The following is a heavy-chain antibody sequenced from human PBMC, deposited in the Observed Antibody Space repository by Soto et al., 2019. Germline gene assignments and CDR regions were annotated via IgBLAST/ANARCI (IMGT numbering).Heavy chain of an antibody. CDR2: IKNKANSYTT. Sequence: GGSLRLSGAASGFTFNDYYMDWVRQAPGKGLEWVSRIKNKANSYTTEYDAPVKGRFIISRDYSKKAVVLQMNRLKTADTAGYYCTRVRLGGSRASHYGGQGSPVPVS. CDR1: GFTFNDYY. J-gene: IGHJ4*02. CDR3: TRVRLGGSRASHY. V-gene: IGHV3-72*01. D-gene: IGHD6-19*01.